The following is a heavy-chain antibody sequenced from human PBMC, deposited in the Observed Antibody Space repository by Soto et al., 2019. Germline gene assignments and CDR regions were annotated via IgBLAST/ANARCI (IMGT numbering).Heavy chain of an antibody. CDR3: ARGRYGDY. V-gene: IGHV1-18*01. CDR1: GYAFTTYG. J-gene: IGHJ4*02. D-gene: IGHD1-1*01. CDR2: ISAHNGNT. Sequence: GAEVKKPGASVKVSCQASGYAFTTYGITWVRQAPGQGIEWMGWISAHNGNTNYAQKLQGRVTVTRDTSTSTAYMELRSLRSDDTAVYYWARGRYGDYWGQGALVTVSS.